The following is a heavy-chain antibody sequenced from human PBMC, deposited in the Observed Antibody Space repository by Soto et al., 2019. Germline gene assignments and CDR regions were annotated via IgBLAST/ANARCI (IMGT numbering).Heavy chain of an antibody. CDR3: ARSNSGAVGYYYYYYMDV. V-gene: IGHV4-4*02. D-gene: IGHD1-26*01. Sequence: QVQLQESGPGLVKPSGTLSLTCAVSSGSISSSNWWSWVRQPPGKGLEWIGEIYHSGSTNYNPSLKSRVTISVDKSKNQFSLKLSSVTAADTAVYYCARSNSGAVGYYYYYYMDVWGKGTTVTVSS. CDR1: SGSISSSNW. CDR2: IYHSGST. J-gene: IGHJ6*03.